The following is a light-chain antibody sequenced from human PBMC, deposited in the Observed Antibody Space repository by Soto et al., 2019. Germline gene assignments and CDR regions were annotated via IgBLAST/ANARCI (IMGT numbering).Light chain of an antibody. CDR1: SSDVGGYNY. J-gene: IGLJ1*01. Sequence: QSVLTQPRSVSGSPGHSVTISCTGTSSDVGGYNYVSWYQQHPGKAPRLMIYDVSKRPSGVPDRFSGSKSRNTASLTISGLQAEDEADYYCCSHAGSYRVFGTGTKLTVL. V-gene: IGLV2-11*01. CDR3: CSHAGSYRV. CDR2: DVS.